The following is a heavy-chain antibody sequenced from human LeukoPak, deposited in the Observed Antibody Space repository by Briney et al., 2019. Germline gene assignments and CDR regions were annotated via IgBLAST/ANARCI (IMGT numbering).Heavy chain of an antibody. Sequence: PGGSLRLSCAASGFTFSSYGMHWVRQAPGKGLEWVAFIRYDGSNKYYADSVKGRFTISRDNSKNTLYLQMISLRAEDTAVYYCARVQKSRKSVASAVDCWGQGTVVIVSS. V-gene: IGHV3-30*02. CDR3: ARVQKSRKSVASAVDC. CDR2: IRYDGSNK. CDR1: GFTFSSYG. D-gene: IGHD5-12*01. J-gene: IGHJ4*02.